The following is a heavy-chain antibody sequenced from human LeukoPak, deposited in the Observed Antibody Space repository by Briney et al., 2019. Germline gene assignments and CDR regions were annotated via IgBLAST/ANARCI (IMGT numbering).Heavy chain of an antibody. CDR3: ARDRAYGGNHGAFDI. V-gene: IGHV1-69*05. D-gene: IGHD4-23*01. Sequence: GASVTVSFKCSGGTCTRNPFTWVRLAPAQGLGWGGGLIPIFGTANSAQKFQGRVTITTDESTSTAYMEMSSLRSEDTAVYYCARDRAYGGNHGAFDIWGQGTMVTVSS. CDR2: LIPIFGTA. J-gene: IGHJ3*02. CDR1: GGTCTRNP.